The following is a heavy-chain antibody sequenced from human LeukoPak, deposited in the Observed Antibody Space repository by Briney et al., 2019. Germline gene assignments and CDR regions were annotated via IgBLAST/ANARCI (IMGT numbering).Heavy chain of an antibody. D-gene: IGHD2-15*01. CDR1: GYTFTTYG. CDR3: ARGPYCSGSSCYSQYFDY. V-gene: IGHV1-18*01. CDR2: ISAYNGNT. Sequence: ASVKVSCKASGYTFTTYGISWVRQAPGQGLEWMGCISAYNGNTKYAQKLQGGVSMTTDTSTSTAYMELRSLTSDDTAVYYCARGPYCSGSSCYSQYFDYWGQGTLVTVSS. J-gene: IGHJ4*02.